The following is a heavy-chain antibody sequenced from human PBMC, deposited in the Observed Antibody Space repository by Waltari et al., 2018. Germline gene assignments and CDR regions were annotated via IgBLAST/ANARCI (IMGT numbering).Heavy chain of an antibody. CDR1: GFTFSSYA. Sequence: EVQLVESGGGLVQPGGSLRLSCAASGFTFSSYAMSWVRQAPGKGLEWVSASSGRGRSTYDAESVEGRFTISRDNSRYSPYLQKNSRWAGETAVYFGAKETSKRRYHYFDCWGQGALVTGSS. J-gene: IGHJ4*02. CDR2: SSGRGRST. CDR3: AKETSKRRYHYFDC. V-gene: IGHV3-23*04. D-gene: IGHD1-1*01.